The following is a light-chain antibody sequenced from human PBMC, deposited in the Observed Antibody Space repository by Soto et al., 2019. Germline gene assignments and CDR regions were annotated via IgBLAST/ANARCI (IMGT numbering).Light chain of an antibody. V-gene: IGKV1-27*01. CDR3: QKYNSAPLT. CDR2: AAS. CDR1: QGISNY. Sequence: DIQMTQSPSSLSASVGDRVTITCRASQGISNYLAWYQQKPGKVPKLLIYAASTLQSGVPSRFSGSGSGTDFTSTISSRQLEVVATYSCQKYNSAPLTFGEGPRWRSN. J-gene: IGKJ4*01.